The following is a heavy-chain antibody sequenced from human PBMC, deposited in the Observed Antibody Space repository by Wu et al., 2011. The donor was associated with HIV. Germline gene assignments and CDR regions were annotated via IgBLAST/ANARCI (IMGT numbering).Heavy chain of an antibody. D-gene: IGHD5-12*01. CDR3: ARRASGYGPNDAFDI. J-gene: IGHJ3*02. CDR1: GYTFNGYY. Sequence: QVQLVQSGAEVKKPGASVKVSCKASGYTFNGYYIHWMRQAPGQGLEWMGWINPNSGDTDYAQKFLGRVTMTRDTSISTAYMELSRLRSDDTAVYYCARRASGYGPNDAFDIWGQGTMVTVSS. V-gene: IGHV1-2*02. CDR2: INPNSGDT.